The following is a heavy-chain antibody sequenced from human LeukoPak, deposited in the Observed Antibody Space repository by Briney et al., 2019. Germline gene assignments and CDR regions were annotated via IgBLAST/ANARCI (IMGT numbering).Heavy chain of an antibody. Sequence: GRSLRLSCAASGFTFSSYAMSWVRQAPGKGLEWVSAISGSGGSTYYADSVKGRFTISRDNSKNTLYLQMNSLRAEDTAVYYCAKQYSSGWCFDYWGQGTLVTVSS. CDR2: ISGSGGST. J-gene: IGHJ4*02. CDR1: GFTFSSYA. CDR3: AKQYSSGWCFDY. D-gene: IGHD6-19*01. V-gene: IGHV3-23*01.